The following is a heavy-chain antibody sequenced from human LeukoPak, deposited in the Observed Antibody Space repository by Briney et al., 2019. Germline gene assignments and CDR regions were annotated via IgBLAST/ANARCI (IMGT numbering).Heavy chain of an antibody. CDR3: ARGQYHLLYWYFDL. V-gene: IGHV4-4*07. CDR1: GGSISSYY. D-gene: IGHD2-2*01. J-gene: IGHJ2*01. Sequence: PSETLSLTCTVSGGSISSYYWSWIRQPAGKGLEWIGRIYSSGSTNYNPSLKSRVTMSVDTSKNQFSLKLSSVTAADTAVYYCARGQYHLLYWYFDLWGRGTLVTVSS. CDR2: IYSSGST.